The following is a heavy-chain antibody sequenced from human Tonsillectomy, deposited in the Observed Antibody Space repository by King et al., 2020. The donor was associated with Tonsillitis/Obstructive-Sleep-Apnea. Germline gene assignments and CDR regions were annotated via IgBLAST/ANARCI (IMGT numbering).Heavy chain of an antibody. Sequence: VQLVESGGGLVQPGGSLRLSCAASGFTFRGYSMTWVRQAPGMGLEWVASVNQDGRETYYVDSVKGRFIISRENAKNSMYLQMNSLRDEDTAVYYCARETRVRLNARGSEKYFNYSNIAGWGKGLTVIFSS. CDR2: VNQDGRET. CDR3: ARETRVRLNARGSEKYFNYSNIAG. V-gene: IGHV3-7*01. D-gene: IGHD2/OR15-2a*01. J-gene: IGHJ6*03. CDR1: GFTFRGYS.